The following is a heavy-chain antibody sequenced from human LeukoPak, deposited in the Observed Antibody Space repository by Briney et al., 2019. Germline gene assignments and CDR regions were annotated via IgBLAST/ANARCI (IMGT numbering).Heavy chain of an antibody. CDR1: GFTFSNFD. V-gene: IGHV3-23*01. CDR2: ISGSGGST. Sequence: GRSLRLSCAASGFTFSNFDMSWVRQAPGKGLEWVSAISGSGGSTYYADSVKGRFVISRDNSENTLYLHMNSLRAADTAVYYCAKDLRYDPPVDYWGQGTLVTVSS. CDR3: AKDLRYDPPVDY. J-gene: IGHJ4*02. D-gene: IGHD2-2*01.